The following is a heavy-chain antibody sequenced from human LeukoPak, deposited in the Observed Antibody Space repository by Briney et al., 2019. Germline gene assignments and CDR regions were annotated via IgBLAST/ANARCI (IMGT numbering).Heavy chain of an antibody. CDR3: ARDGPTAAPFDY. D-gene: IGHD2-2*01. CDR2: INPSGGST. J-gene: IGHJ4*02. CDR1: GYRFTSYD. V-gene: IGHV1-46*01. Sequence: ASVEVSCKASGYRFTSYDMHWVRQAPGQGLEWMGIINPSGGSTSYAQRFQGRVAMTRDTSTTTDYMEVNSLTSEDAAVYFCARDGPTAAPFDYWGQGTLVTVSS.